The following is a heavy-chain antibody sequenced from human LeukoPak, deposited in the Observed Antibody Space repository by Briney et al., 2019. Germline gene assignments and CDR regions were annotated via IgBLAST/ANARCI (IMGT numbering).Heavy chain of an antibody. V-gene: IGHV1-58*01. Sequence: SVKVSCKASGFTFTSSAVQWVRQARGQRLEWIGWIVVGSGNTNYAQKFQERVTITRNMSTSTAYMELSSLRSEDTAVYYCAADALGCSSTSCYPYDWYFDLWGCGTLVTVSS. CDR1: GFTFTSSA. D-gene: IGHD2-2*01. CDR3: AADALGCSSTSCYPYDWYFDL. J-gene: IGHJ2*01. CDR2: IVVGSGNT.